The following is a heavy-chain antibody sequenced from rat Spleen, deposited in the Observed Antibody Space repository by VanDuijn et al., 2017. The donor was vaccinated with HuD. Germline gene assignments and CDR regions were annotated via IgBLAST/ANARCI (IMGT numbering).Heavy chain of an antibody. V-gene: IGHV2S8*01. D-gene: IGHD1-5*01. Sequence: QVQLNESGPGLLQPSQTLSLTCNVAGFALRSNGVSWLRQPSGQHLESIAAISSGGDTYYSSALKSRLSISRDTSKNQIFLRMNSLQTEDTAIYFGSRDEYRDNWGFSYWGQGTLVTVSS. CDR1: GFALRSNG. J-gene: IGHJ3*01. CDR2: ISSGGDT. CDR3: SRDEYRDNWGFSY.